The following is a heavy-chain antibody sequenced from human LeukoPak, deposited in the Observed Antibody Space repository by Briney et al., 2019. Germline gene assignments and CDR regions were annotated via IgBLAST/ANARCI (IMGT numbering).Heavy chain of an antibody. J-gene: IGHJ4*02. Sequence: SETLSLTCTVSGGSISSGGYYWSWIRQPPGKGLEWIGYIYHSGSTYYNPSLKSRVTISVDRSKNQFSLKLSSVTAADTAVYYCAREGWFGESPGIDYWGQGTLVTVSS. CDR3: AREGWFGESPGIDY. V-gene: IGHV4-30-2*01. D-gene: IGHD3-10*01. CDR1: GGSISSGGYY. CDR2: IYHSGST.